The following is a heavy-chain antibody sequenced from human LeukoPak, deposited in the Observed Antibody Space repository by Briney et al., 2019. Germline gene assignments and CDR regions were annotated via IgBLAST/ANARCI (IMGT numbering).Heavy chain of an antibody. CDR1: DASISGYY. CDR2: IYYSGNT. D-gene: IGHD3-22*01. J-gene: IGHJ3*02. CDR3: ARGDYYYDSTDLGAFDI. V-gene: IGHV4-39*01. Sequence: SETLSLTCTVSDASISGYYWGWIRQSPGKGLEWIGSIYYSGNTYYNPSLKSRVTISVDTSKNQFSQKLSSVTAADTAVYYCARGDYYYDSTDLGAFDIWGQGTMVTVSS.